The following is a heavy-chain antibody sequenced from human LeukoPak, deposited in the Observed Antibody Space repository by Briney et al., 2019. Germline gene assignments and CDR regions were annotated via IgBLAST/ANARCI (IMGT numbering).Heavy chain of an antibody. V-gene: IGHV3-74*01. CDR3: ATGIAAALY. D-gene: IGHD6-13*01. Sequence: GGSLRLSCAASGFTFSSYWMDWVRQAPGKGLVWVSRINTDGSSTSYADSVKGRFTISRDNAKNTLYLQMNSLRAEDTAVYYCATGIAAALYWGQGTLVTVSS. CDR1: GFTFSSYW. J-gene: IGHJ4*02. CDR2: INTDGSST.